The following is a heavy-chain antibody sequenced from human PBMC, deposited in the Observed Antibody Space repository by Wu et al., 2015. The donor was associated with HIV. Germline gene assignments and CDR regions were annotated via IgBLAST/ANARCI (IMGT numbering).Heavy chain of an antibody. CDR2: INPKNGVT. CDR1: GYTFTDHY. CDR3: SSEHGH. Sequence: QVQLVQSGAEVKKPGASVKVSCKASGYTFTDHYMHWVRQAPGQGLEWMGWINPKNGVTRYTQKFQGWVTLTRDTSISTAYMEVNALGSDDTAVFYCSSEHGHWGQGTLVTVSS. J-gene: IGHJ4*02. D-gene: IGHD5-24*01. V-gene: IGHV1-2*04.